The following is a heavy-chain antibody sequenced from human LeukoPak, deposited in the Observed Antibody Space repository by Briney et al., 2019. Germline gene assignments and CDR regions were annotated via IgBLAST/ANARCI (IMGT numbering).Heavy chain of an antibody. CDR3: AKAHLAAAGSYFDY. CDR1: GFTFSSYG. D-gene: IGHD6-13*01. Sequence: PGGSLRLSCAASGFTFSSYGMHWVRQAPGKGLEWVAFIRYDGSNKYYADSVKGRFTISRDNSKNTLYLQMNSLRAEDTAVYYYAKAHLAAAGSYFDYWGQGTLVTVSS. J-gene: IGHJ4*02. V-gene: IGHV3-30*02. CDR2: IRYDGSNK.